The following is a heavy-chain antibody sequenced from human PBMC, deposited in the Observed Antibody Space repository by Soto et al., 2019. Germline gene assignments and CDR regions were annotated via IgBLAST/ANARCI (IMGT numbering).Heavy chain of an antibody. CDR1: VIIFSNFA. V-gene: IGHV3-23*01. J-gene: IGHJ6*02. Sequence: GGSLRLSCATSVIIFSNFAMSWVRQAPGEGLDWVAGFSGSAGRTYYADSVRGRFTISGDNSENTLRLQMNSVRAEDTARYYCAKDQDDYGDSVLGDSYYYHYYGMDVGGQGTTVNVSS. CDR3: AKDQDDYGDSVLGDSYYYHYYGMDV. D-gene: IGHD4-17*01. CDR2: FSGSAGRT.